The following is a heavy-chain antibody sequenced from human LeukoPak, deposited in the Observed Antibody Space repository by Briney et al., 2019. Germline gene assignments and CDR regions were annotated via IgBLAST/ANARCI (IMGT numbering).Heavy chain of an antibody. J-gene: IGHJ4*02. D-gene: IGHD3-10*01. Sequence: QPGRSLRLSCAASGFTFSSYGMHWVRQAPGKGLEWVAVISYDGSNKGYADSVKGRFTLSRDNSKNTLYLQMNSLRAEDTAVYYCASSSYYYDSGSYSPLYYFDYWGQGTLVTVSS. CDR2: ISYDGSNK. CDR1: GFTFSSYG. V-gene: IGHV3-30*03. CDR3: ASSSYYYDSGSYSPLYYFDY.